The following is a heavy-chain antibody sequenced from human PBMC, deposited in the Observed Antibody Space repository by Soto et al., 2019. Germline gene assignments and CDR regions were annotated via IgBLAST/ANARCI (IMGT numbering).Heavy chain of an antibody. CDR2: RSWNSGRI. Sequence: EVQMVESGGNLVQPGGSLRLSCIVSGFTFDDYGMHWVRQVPGKGLEWVAGRSWNSGRIYYADSVMGRFPISRENAKHSLYLQMNSPRVDETACYYSAKMNEDRSASRWFGPWGQGTLVTVSS. V-gene: IGHV3-9*01. D-gene: IGHD3-3*01. CDR1: GFTFDDYG. J-gene: IGHJ5*02. CDR3: AKMNEDRSASRWFGP.